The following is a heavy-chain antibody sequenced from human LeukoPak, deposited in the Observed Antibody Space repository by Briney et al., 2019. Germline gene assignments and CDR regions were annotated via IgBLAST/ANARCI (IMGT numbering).Heavy chain of an antibody. CDR3: ARGPSDWFDP. Sequence: ASVKVSCKASGYSFTGYYMHWVRQAPGQGLEWMGWINPKNGGTHYAQKFQGRVTMTRDTSISTADMELTRLKSDDTAVYYCARGPSDWFDPWGQGTLVTVSS. CDR1: GYSFTGYY. CDR2: INPKNGGT. V-gene: IGHV1-2*02. J-gene: IGHJ5*02.